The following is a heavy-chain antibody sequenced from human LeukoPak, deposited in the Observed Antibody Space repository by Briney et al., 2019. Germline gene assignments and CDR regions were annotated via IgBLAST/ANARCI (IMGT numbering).Heavy chain of an antibody. Sequence: SGVSLRLSCAASGLTVSRYAMSWLRQAPGKGPEWFSSLSGSGGTTYYADSVKGRFTISRDNSKNTLYLQMNSLRAEDTALFFKQKTAYEMLGYYYGMDVWGQGTTVTVSS. V-gene: IGHV3-23*01. CDR1: GLTVSRYA. CDR3: QKTAYEMLGYYYGMDV. D-gene: IGHD5-24*01. CDR2: LSGSGGTT. J-gene: IGHJ6*02.